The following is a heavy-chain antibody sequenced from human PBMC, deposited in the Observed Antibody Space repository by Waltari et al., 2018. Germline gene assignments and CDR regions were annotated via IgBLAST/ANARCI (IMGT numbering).Heavy chain of an antibody. V-gene: IGHV4-59*01. CDR3: AKAPTISSWSRYFDS. J-gene: IGHJ4*02. D-gene: IGHD6-13*01. CDR1: GDSIRNYY. CDR2: LYYNGST. Sequence: QVQLQESGPGLVKPSETLSLTCTVSGDSIRNYYWSWIRQPPGKGLEWIRYLYYNGSTIYPPSRRIRVTISVDTSKNQFSLKLGSVTAADTAVYYCAKAPTISSWSRYFDSWGQGAQVTVSS.